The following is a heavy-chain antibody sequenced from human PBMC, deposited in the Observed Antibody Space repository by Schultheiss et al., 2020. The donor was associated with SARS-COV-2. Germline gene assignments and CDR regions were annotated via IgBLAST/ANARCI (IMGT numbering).Heavy chain of an antibody. Sequence: SETLSLTCTVSGGSVSSGSYYWSWIRQPPGKGLEWIGYIYYSGSTNYNPSLKSRVTISVDTSKNQFSLKLSSVTAADTAVYYCASRTVTTPSYYYYGMDVWGQGTTVTVSS. CDR1: GGSVSSGSYY. D-gene: IGHD4-17*01. J-gene: IGHJ6*02. CDR2: IYYSGST. V-gene: IGHV4-61*01. CDR3: ASRTVTTPSYYYYGMDV.